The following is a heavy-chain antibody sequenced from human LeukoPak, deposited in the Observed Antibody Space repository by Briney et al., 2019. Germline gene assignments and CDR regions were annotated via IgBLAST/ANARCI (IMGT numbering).Heavy chain of an antibody. V-gene: IGHV4-34*01. CDR2: INHSGST. J-gene: IGHJ3*02. D-gene: IGHD5-18*01. CDR3: ARVDTAMVNDAFDI. CDR1: GGSFSGYY. Sequence: SETLSLTCAVYGGSFSGYYWSWIRQPPRKGLEWIGEINHSGSTNYNPSLKSRVTISVDTSKNQFSLKLSSVTAADTAVYYCARVDTAMVNDAFDIWGQGTMVTVSS.